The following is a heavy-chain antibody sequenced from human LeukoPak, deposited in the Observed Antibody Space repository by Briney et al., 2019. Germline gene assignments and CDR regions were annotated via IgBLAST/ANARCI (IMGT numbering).Heavy chain of an antibody. V-gene: IGHV3-23*01. CDR3: AKAGSSRWPYYFDS. D-gene: IGHD3-10*01. Sequence: GGSLRLSCAASGFTFSSYSMNWVRQAPGKGLEWVSAISGSGASTYYADSVKGRFTISRDNSKNTLYLQMNSLRAEDTAVYYCAKAGSSRWPYYFDSWGQGTLVTVSS. CDR2: ISGSGAST. CDR1: GFTFSSYS. J-gene: IGHJ4*02.